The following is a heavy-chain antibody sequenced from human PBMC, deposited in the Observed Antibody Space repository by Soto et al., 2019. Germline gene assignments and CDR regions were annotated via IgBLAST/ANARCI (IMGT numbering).Heavy chain of an antibody. V-gene: IGHV1-2*04. D-gene: IGHD4-17*01. J-gene: IGHJ6*02. CDR1: GYTFTGHY. Sequence: ASVKVSCKASGYTFTGHYMHWVRQAPGQGLEWMGWINPNSGGTNYAQKFQGWVTMTRDTSISTAYMELSRLRSDDTAVYYCARDPHGDYRDPHYYYWHSYGMDVWGQGTTVTVSS. CDR2: INPNSGGT. CDR3: ARDPHGDYRDPHYYYWHSYGMDV.